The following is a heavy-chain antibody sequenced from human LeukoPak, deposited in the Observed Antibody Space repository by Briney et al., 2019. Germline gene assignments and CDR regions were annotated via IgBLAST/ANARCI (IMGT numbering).Heavy chain of an antibody. D-gene: IGHD4-17*01. CDR3: ARVSTVTTIFRYNYYGMDV. CDR2: IYYSGST. Sequence: SGPGLVKPSETLSLTCTVSGGSIRSYYWSWIRQPPGKGLEWIGYIYYSGSTNYNPSLKSRVTISVDMSKNQFSLKLSSVTAADTAVYYCARVSTVTTIFRYNYYGMDVWGQGTTVTVSS. CDR1: GGSIRSYY. J-gene: IGHJ6*02. V-gene: IGHV4-59*12.